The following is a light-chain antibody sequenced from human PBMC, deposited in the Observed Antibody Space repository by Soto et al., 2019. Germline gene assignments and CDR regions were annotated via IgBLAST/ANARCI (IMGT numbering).Light chain of an antibody. CDR3: QQYYDWPRT. Sequence: DTVMTQSPVTLSVSPGERVTLSCRASQGIISNLAWYQQKRDQAPRVLIYGASTRATGVPDRFSGSGSGTEFTLTITSLQSEDSAIYYCQQYYDWPRTFGQGTNVEIK. J-gene: IGKJ1*01. CDR2: GAS. V-gene: IGKV3-15*01. CDR1: QGIISN.